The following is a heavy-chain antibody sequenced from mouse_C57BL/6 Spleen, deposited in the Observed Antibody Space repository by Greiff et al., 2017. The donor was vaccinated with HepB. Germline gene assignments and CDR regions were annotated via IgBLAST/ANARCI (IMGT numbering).Heavy chain of an antibody. CDR2: IWSDGST. V-gene: IGHV2-6-1*01. J-gene: IGHJ4*01. Sequence: QVQLKESGPGLVAPSQSLSIPCTVSGFSFTSYGVHWVRQPPGKGLEWLVVIWSDGSTTYNSALKSRLSISKDNSKSQVFLKMNSLQTDDTAMYYCARHHGSSYAMDYWGQGTSVTVSS. CDR1: GFSFTSYG. CDR3: ARHHGSSYAMDY. D-gene: IGHD1-1*01.